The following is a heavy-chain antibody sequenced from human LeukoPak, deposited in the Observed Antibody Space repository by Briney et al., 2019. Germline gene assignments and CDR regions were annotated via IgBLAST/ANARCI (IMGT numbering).Heavy chain of an antibody. J-gene: IGHJ4*02. CDR3: APDYYDSSGYYPCGY. Sequence: GGSLRLSCAASGFTFSSYEMNWVRQDPGKGLEWVSYISSSGSTIYYADSVKGRFTISRDNAKNSLYLQMNSLRAEDTAVYYCAPDYYDSSGYYPCGYWGQGTLVTVSS. CDR1: GFTFSSYE. V-gene: IGHV3-48*03. D-gene: IGHD3-22*01. CDR2: ISSSGSTI.